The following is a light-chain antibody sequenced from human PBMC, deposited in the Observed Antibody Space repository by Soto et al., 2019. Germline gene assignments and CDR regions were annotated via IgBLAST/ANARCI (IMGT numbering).Light chain of an antibody. V-gene: IGKV3-20*01. Sequence: EIVLTQSPGTLSLSPGERATLSCRASQSVSNNYLAWYQQKPGQAPRLLIYGASNRATGIPDRFSGSGSGTEFTLTISSLQSEDFAVYYCQQYYTTPETFGQGTKVDI. CDR1: QSVSNNY. J-gene: IGKJ1*01. CDR2: GAS. CDR3: QQYYTTPET.